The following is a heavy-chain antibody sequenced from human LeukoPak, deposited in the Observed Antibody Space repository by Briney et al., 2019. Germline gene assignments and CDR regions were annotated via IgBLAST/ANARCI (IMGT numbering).Heavy chain of an antibody. CDR3: AKDIVAAAGSGNWFDP. CDR1: GFTVDDYA. CDR2: ISGDGGST. V-gene: IGHV3-43*02. D-gene: IGHD6-13*01. Sequence: GGSLRLSWAASGFTVDDYAMHWVRQAPGKGLEWVSLISGDGGSTYYADSVKGRFTIARDNSKNSLYLQMNSLRTEDTALYYCAKDIVAAAGSGNWFDPWGQGTLVTVSS. J-gene: IGHJ5*02.